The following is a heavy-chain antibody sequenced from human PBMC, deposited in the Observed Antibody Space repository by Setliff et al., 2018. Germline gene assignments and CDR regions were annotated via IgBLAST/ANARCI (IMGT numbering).Heavy chain of an antibody. J-gene: IGHJ6*03. CDR2: IRSKAYGGTT. D-gene: IGHD3-3*01. Sequence: LRLSCTASGFTFGDYAMSWVRQAPGKGLEWVGFIRSKAYGGTTEYAASVKGRFTISRDDSKSIAYLQMNSLKTEDTAVYYCTREASVDFWSGYPYYYYWTSGAKGPRSPSP. CDR1: GFTFGDYA. CDR3: TREASVDFWSGYPYYYYWTS. V-gene: IGHV3-49*04.